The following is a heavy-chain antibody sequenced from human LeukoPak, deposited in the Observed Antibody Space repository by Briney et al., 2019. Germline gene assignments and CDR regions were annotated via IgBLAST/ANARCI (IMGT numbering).Heavy chain of an antibody. J-gene: IGHJ6*02. D-gene: IGHD5-18*01. CDR1: GFTFSSYA. CDR3: AREYSYGYPLGYYYGMDV. V-gene: IGHV3-30-3*01. CDR2: ISYDGSNK. Sequence: GGSLRLSCAASGFTFSSYAMHWVRQAPGKGLEWVAVISYDGSNKYYADSVKGRFTISRDNSKNTLYLQMNSLRPEDTAVYYCAREYSYGYPLGYYYGMDVWGQGTTVTVSS.